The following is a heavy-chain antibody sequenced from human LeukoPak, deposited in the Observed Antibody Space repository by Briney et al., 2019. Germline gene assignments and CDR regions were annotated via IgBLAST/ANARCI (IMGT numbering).Heavy chain of an antibody. V-gene: IGHV3-53*01. Sequence: GSLRLSCAASGFTVSSNYMSWVRQAPGKGLEWVSVIYSGGSTYYANSVKGRFTISRDNSKNMLYLQMNSLRTEDTAVYYCAREDHCSSTSCYNYYYMDVWGKGTTVTVSS. CDR2: IYSGGST. J-gene: IGHJ6*03. D-gene: IGHD2-2*02. CDR1: GFTVSSNY. CDR3: AREDHCSSTSCYNYYYMDV.